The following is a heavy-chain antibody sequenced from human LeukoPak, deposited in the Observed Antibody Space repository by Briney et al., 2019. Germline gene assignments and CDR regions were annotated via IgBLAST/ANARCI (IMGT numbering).Heavy chain of an antibody. CDR3: AGNYYGSGSYYSEDRY. J-gene: IGHJ4*02. CDR1: GGSISSSTNY. D-gene: IGHD3-10*01. Sequence: SQTLSLTCTVSGGSISSSTNYWSWVRQPAGKGLEWLGRIHATGHTNYNPSLRSRVTISVDTSKNQFSLKLSSVTAADTAVYYCAGNYYGSGSYYSEDRYWGQGTLVTVSS. CDR2: IHATGHT. V-gene: IGHV4-61*02.